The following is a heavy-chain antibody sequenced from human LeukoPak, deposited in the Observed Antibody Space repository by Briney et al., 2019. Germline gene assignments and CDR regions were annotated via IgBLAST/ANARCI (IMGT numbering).Heavy chain of an antibody. CDR2: ISYDGSNK. D-gene: IGHD6-19*01. Sequence: PGRSLRLSCAASGFTFSSYNMHWVRQTPGKGLEWVAVISYDGSNKYYADSVKGRFTISRDNSKNTLYLQMNSLRAEDTAVYYCARDRNRYSSGWYFYYWGQGTLVTVSS. J-gene: IGHJ4*02. CDR3: ARDRNRYSSGWYFYY. CDR1: GFTFSSYN. V-gene: IGHV3-30*03.